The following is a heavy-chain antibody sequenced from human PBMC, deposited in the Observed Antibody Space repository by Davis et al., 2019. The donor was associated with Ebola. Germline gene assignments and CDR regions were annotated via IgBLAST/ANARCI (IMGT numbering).Heavy chain of an antibody. J-gene: IGHJ3*02. V-gene: IGHV1-46*01. CDR1: GYRFTSYY. Sequence: ASVTVSCKASGYRFTSYYMHWVRQAPGQGLEWMGIINPITGGTSYAQNFQVRVNMTRDTSTSTVYMELSSLRSEDTAVYYCAREGGRYYDSSGYVFDIWGQGTMV. CDR3: AREGGRYYDSSGYVFDI. D-gene: IGHD3-22*01. CDR2: INPITGGT.